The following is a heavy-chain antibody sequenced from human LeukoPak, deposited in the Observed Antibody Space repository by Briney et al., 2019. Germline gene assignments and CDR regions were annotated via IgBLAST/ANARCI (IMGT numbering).Heavy chain of an antibody. J-gene: IGHJ4*02. Sequence: ASVKVSCKASGYSFTGYYIHWVRQAPGQGLEWMGWINPNSGGTNYAQKFQGRVTMTRDTSISTAYMELSRLRSDDTAVYYCARDLISIFGVVIFWGQGTLVTVSS. CDR2: INPNSGGT. V-gene: IGHV1-2*02. CDR1: GYSFTGYY. CDR3: ARDLISIFGVVIF. D-gene: IGHD3-3*01.